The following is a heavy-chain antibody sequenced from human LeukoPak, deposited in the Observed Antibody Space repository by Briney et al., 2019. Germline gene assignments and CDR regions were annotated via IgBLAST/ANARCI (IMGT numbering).Heavy chain of an antibody. J-gene: IGHJ4*02. V-gene: IGHV4-39*07. D-gene: IGHD6-19*01. CDR1: GGSISSSSYY. CDR2: IYYSGST. Sequence: PSGTLSLTCTVSGGSISSSSYYWGWIRQPPGKGLEWIGSIYYSGSTYYNPSLKSRVTISVDTSKNQFSLKLSSVTAADTAVYYCARDVIGSSGWRFDYWGQGTLVTVSS. CDR3: ARDVIGSSGWRFDY.